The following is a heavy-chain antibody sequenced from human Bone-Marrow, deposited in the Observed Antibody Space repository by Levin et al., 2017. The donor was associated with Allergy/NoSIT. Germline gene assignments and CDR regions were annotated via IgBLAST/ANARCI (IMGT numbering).Heavy chain of an antibody. CDR1: GGSISSGDYY. Sequence: SETLSLTCTVSGGSISSGDYYWSWIRQPPGKGLEWIGYIYYSGSTYYNPSLKSRVTISVDTSKNQFSLKLSSVTAADTAVYYCAREGESYYGSGEPGAFDIWGQGTMVTVSS. CDR3: AREGESYYGSGEPGAFDI. V-gene: IGHV4-30-4*01. CDR2: IYYSGST. D-gene: IGHD3-10*01. J-gene: IGHJ3*02.